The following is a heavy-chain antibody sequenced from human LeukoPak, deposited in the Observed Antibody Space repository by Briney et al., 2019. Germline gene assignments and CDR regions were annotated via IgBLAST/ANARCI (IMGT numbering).Heavy chain of an antibody. D-gene: IGHD7-27*01. J-gene: IGHJ6*04. CDR2: ISGSGGST. Sequence: GGSLRLSCAASGFTFSSYAMSWVRQAPGKGLEWVSAISGSGGSTYYADSVKGRFTISRDNSKNTLYLQMNSLRAEDTAVYYCAKGTLGIRYYNYGMDVWGKGTTVTVSS. CDR1: GFTFSSYA. V-gene: IGHV3-23*01. CDR3: AKGTLGIRYYNYGMDV.